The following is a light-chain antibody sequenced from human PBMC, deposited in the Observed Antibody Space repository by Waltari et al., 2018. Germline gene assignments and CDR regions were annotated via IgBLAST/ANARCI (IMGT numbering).Light chain of an antibody. Sequence: QLTQSPSSLSASVGDRVTITCRASQGISSYLAWYQQKPGKAPKLLIYAASTLQSGVPSRFSGSGSGTDFTLTISSVQTEDFATYYCQQLNSYPSVTFGGGTNVEIK. V-gene: IGKV1-9*01. J-gene: IGKJ4*01. CDR1: QGISSY. CDR3: QQLNSYPSVT. CDR2: AAS.